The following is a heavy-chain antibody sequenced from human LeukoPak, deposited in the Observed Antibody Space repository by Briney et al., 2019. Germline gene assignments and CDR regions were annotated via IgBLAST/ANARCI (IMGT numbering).Heavy chain of an antibody. Sequence: SETLSLTCAVYGGSFSGYYWSWIRQPPGKGLEWIGEINHSGSTNYNPSLKSRVTISVDTSKNQFSPKLTSVTAADTAMYYCARGGRFLEWLPQAHYYYSMAAWAKGTRSPSP. CDR1: GGSFSGYY. CDR3: ARGGRFLEWLPQAHYYYSMAA. V-gene: IGHV4-34*01. J-gene: IGHJ6*03. CDR2: INHSGST. D-gene: IGHD3-3*01.